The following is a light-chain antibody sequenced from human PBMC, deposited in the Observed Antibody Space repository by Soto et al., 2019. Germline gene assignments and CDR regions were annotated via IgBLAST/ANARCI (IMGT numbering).Light chain of an antibody. V-gene: IGKV1-5*03. CDR2: KAS. CDR1: QSINIW. Sequence: DIQMTQSPSTLSASVGDRVTITCRASQSINIWLAWYQQKPGKAPKLLIYKASSLEIGVPSRFSGSGSGTEFTLTISSLQPDDFATYYCQQYNSYSWTFGQGTKVEIK. J-gene: IGKJ1*01. CDR3: QQYNSYSWT.